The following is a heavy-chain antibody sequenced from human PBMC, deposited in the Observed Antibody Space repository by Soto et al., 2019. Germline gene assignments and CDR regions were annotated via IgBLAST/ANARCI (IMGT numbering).Heavy chain of an antibody. V-gene: IGHV3-23*01. CDR3: AKDLRGYGDFDC. CDR1: GFTFPSHA. CDR2: ISGNGGGT. J-gene: IGHJ4*02. D-gene: IGHD4-17*01. Sequence: GGSLRLSCAAPGFTFPSHAMTWVRQAPGKGLKWVSSISGNGGGTYYADSVKGRFTISRDNSKNTLYLQMNSLRVEDTAVYFCAKDLRGYGDFDCWGQGILVTVSS.